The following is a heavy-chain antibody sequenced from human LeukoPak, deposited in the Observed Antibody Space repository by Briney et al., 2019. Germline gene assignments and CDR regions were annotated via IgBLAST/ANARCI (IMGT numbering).Heavy chain of an antibody. Sequence: GGSLRLSCAASGFTFSAHCMDWVRQAPGKGLEWVGRINNQGNSCATEYAASVKGRFTISRDDSKNSLYLQMNSLTAEDTAVYYCTDVGVGGGYWGQGTLVTVSS. CDR1: GFTFSAHC. CDR3: TDVGVGGGY. CDR2: INNQGNSCAT. J-gene: IGHJ4*02. D-gene: IGHD1-26*01. V-gene: IGHV3-72*01.